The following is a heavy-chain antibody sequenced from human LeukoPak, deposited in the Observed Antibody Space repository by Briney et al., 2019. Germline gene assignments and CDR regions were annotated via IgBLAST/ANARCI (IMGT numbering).Heavy chain of an antibody. V-gene: IGHV3-23*01. J-gene: IGHJ4*02. CDR1: GFTFSDYA. CDR3: VKMSGPERRHFFDY. Sequence: GGSLRLSCAASGFTFSDYAFAWVRQAPGERLAWVSTVNGAGTDTFYAASVKGRFTLSRDNSKKTLSLQMSSLRAGDTAIYYCVKMSGPERRHFFDYWGQGTLAVVSS. CDR2: VNGAGTDT. D-gene: IGHD1-26*01.